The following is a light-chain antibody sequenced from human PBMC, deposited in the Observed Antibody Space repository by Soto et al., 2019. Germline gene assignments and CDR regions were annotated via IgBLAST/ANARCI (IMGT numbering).Light chain of an antibody. Sequence: EVVLTQSPGTLSLSPGERATLSCRASQSVSSNYVAWYQQKPGQAPRLLIFDTSTRATGIPDRFSGSGSGTDFILTISRLVPEDFAVYYCQLYDNSLYTFGQGTKLEIK. V-gene: IGKV3-20*01. CDR3: QLYDNSLYT. CDR2: DTS. CDR1: QSVSSNY. J-gene: IGKJ2*01.